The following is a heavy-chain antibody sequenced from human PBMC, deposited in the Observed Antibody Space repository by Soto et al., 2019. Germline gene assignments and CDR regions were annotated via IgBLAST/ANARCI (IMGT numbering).Heavy chain of an antibody. J-gene: IGHJ6*02. Sequence: QVQLVESGGGVVQPGRSLRLSCAASGFTFSSYGMHWVRQAPGKGLEWVAVISYDGSNKYYADSVKGRFTISRDNSKNTLYLQMNSLRAEDTAVYYCAKEGGYSYDPYYYYYGMDVWGQGTTVTVSS. CDR1: GFTFSSYG. CDR2: ISYDGSNK. D-gene: IGHD5-18*01. CDR3: AKEGGYSYDPYYYYYGMDV. V-gene: IGHV3-30*18.